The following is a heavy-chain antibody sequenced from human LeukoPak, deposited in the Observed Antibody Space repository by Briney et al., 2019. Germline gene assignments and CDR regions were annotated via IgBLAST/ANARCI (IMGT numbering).Heavy chain of an antibody. V-gene: IGHV3-53*01. D-gene: IGHD2-8*01. CDR2: IYSAGST. CDR3: ARQMVYAGSFDY. J-gene: IGHJ4*02. CDR1: GFTVSSNY. Sequence: GGSLRLSCAAAGFTVSSNYVSWVRQAPGRGLGLGSVIYSAGSTYYADSVKGRSTIYRDNSNNTRYRQVNRLRAEDTDVYYCARQMVYAGSFDYWGQRTLVTVSS.